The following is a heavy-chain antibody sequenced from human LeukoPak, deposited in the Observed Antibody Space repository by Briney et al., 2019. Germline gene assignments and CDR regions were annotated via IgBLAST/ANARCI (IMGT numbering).Heavy chain of an antibody. V-gene: IGHV3-23*01. Sequence: GGSLRLSCAASGFTFSSYAMSWVRQAPGKGLEWVSSIGGLGGSTFYAVSVKGRFTISRDNAKNSLYLQMNSLRAEDTAVYYCARDQASGWFAKEPYFDFWGQGTLVTVSS. CDR1: GFTFSSYA. D-gene: IGHD6-19*01. CDR2: IGGLGGST. CDR3: ARDQASGWFAKEPYFDF. J-gene: IGHJ4*02.